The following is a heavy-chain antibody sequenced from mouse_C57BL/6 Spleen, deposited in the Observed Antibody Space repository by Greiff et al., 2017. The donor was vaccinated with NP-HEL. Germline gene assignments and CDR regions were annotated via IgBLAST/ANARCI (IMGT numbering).Heavy chain of an antibody. V-gene: IGHV5-17*01. J-gene: IGHJ1*03. Sequence: EVKVVESGGGLVKPGGSLKLSCAASGFTFSDYGMHWVRQAPEKGLEWVAYISSGSSTIYYAATVKGRFTISRDNAKNTLFLQMTSLRSEDTAMYYCATNYYGSSYGYFDVWGTGTTVTVSS. D-gene: IGHD1-1*01. CDR2: ISSGSSTI. CDR1: GFTFSDYG. CDR3: ATNYYGSSYGYFDV.